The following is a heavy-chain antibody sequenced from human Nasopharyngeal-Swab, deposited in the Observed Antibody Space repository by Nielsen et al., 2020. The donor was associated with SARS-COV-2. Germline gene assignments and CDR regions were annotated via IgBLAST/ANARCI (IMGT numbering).Heavy chain of an antibody. V-gene: IGHV3-13*01. D-gene: IGHD6-6*01. CDR2: IGTAGDT. J-gene: IGHJ4*02. Sequence: GESLKISCAASGFTFSSYDMHWVRQATGKGLEWVSAIGTAGDTYYPGSVKGRFTISRENAKNSLYLQMNSLRAGDTAVYYCARDGGEYSSSWLVDYWGQGTLVTVSS. CDR3: ARDGGEYSSSWLVDY. CDR1: GFTFSSYD.